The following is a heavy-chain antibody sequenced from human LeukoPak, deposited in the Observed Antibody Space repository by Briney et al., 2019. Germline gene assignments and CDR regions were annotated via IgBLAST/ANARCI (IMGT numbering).Heavy chain of an antibody. CDR2: IRYDGSNK. D-gene: IGHD3-3*01. V-gene: IGHV3-30*02. CDR3: AKDGHDFWSGYYSEFVYFDY. Sequence: SGGSLRLSCAASGFTFSNYGMHWVRQAPGKGLEWVAFIRYDGSNKYYADSVKGRFTISRDNSKNTLYLQMNSLRAEDTAVYYCAKDGHDFWSGYYSEFVYFDYWGQGTLVTVSS. J-gene: IGHJ4*02. CDR1: GFTFSNYG.